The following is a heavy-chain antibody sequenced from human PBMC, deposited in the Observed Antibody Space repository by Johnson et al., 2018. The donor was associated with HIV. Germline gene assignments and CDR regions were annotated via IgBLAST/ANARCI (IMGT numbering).Heavy chain of an antibody. Sequence: VQLVESGGGVVQPGRSLRLSCAASGFTFSSYGIHWVRQAPGKGLEWVAVIWYDGSNKYYADSVKGRFTISRDNSKNTVFLQMNSLRAEDTAVFYCARASLARGGKIRAFDIWGQGTMVTVSS. CDR2: IWYDGSNK. V-gene: IGHV3-33*01. CDR1: GFTFSSYG. CDR3: ARASLARGGKIRAFDI. J-gene: IGHJ3*02. D-gene: IGHD4-23*01.